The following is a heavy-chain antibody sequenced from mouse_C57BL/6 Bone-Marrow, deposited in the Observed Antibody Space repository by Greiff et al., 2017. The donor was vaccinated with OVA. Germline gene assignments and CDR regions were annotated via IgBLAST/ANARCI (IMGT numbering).Heavy chain of an antibody. CDR3: ARDYYGSSPVGYFDV. J-gene: IGHJ1*03. Sequence: VQLQQPGAELVKPGASVKLSCKASGYTFTSYWMHWVKQRPGQGLEWIGMIHPNSGSTNYNEKFKSKATLTVDKSSSTAYMQLSSLTSEDSAVYYCARDYYGSSPVGYFDVWGTGTTVTVSS. CDR2: IHPNSGST. CDR1: GYTFTSYW. V-gene: IGHV1-64*01. D-gene: IGHD1-1*01.